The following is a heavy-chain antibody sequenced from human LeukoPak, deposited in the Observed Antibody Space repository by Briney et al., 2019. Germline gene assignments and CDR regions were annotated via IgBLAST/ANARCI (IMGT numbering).Heavy chain of an antibody. CDR3: ARHWRWNSILGY. CDR1: GGSFSGYY. Sequence: SETLSLTCAVYGGSFSGYYWSWIRQPPGKGLEWIGEINHSGSTNYNPSLKSRVTISVDTSKNQFSLKLSSVTAADTAVYYCARHWRWNSILGYWGQGTLVTVSS. V-gene: IGHV4-34*01. CDR2: INHSGST. J-gene: IGHJ4*02. D-gene: IGHD1-7*01.